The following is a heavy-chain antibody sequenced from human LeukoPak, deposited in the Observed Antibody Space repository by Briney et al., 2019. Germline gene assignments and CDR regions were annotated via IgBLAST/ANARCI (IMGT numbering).Heavy chain of an antibody. V-gene: IGHV1-8*01. J-gene: IGHJ4*02. Sequence: ASVKVSCKASGYTFTSYDLNWVRQAPVQGGEWVGWMNPNTFNPRYAHKFQGTVTRIRNTSLRPPHMELSSLISEDTAMYYCARRIAAGGTAIGYWGQGTLVTVSS. CDR1: GYTFTSYD. CDR2: MNPNTFNP. D-gene: IGHD6-13*01. CDR3: ARRIAAGGTAIGY.